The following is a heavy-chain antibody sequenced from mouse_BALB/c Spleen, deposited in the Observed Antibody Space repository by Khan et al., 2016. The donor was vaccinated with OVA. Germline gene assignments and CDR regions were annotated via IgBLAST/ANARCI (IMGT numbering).Heavy chain of an antibody. D-gene: IGHD2-1*01. CDR1: GFTFSTYA. V-gene: IGHV5-9-3*01. CDR2: ISSDGDYT. Sequence: EVELVESGGGLVKPGGSLKLSCAASGFTFSTYAMSWVRQTPEKRLEWVATISSDGDYTYFPDNVTGRFTISRDNAKNTQCLQMTSVRSEDTAMYYCARSPYGNFAYWGQGTLVTVSA. J-gene: IGHJ3*01. CDR3: ARSPYGNFAY.